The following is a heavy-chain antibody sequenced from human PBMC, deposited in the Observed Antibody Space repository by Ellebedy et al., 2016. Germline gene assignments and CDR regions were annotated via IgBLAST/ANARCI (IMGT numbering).Heavy chain of an antibody. D-gene: IGHD6-19*01. V-gene: IGHV4-59*02. Sequence: SETLSLTCNVSGGSVSSAYWNWIRRPPGKGLEWIGYVFHTGTTNYSPSLKSRVTMSVDTSKSQTSLRLTSVTAADTAVYYCAKWNGGWYAFEVWGQGTMVTASS. CDR2: VFHTGTT. J-gene: IGHJ3*01. CDR1: GGSVSSAY. CDR3: AKWNGGWYAFEV.